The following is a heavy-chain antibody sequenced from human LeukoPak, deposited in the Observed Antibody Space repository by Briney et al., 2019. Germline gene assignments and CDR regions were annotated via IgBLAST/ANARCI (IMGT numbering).Heavy chain of an antibody. V-gene: IGHV4-34*01. CDR2: INHSGST. J-gene: IGHJ4*02. CDR3: ARRSTMVRGVYFDY. D-gene: IGHD3-10*01. CDR1: GGSFSGYY. Sequence: PSETLSLTCAVSGGSFSGYYWSWIRQPPRKGLEWIGEINHSGSTNYNPSLKSRVTISVDTSKNQFSLKLSSVTAADTAVYYCARRSTMVRGVYFDYWGQGTLVTVSS.